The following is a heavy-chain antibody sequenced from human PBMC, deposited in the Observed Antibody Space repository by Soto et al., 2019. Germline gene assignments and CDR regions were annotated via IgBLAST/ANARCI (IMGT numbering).Heavy chain of an antibody. V-gene: IGHV2-5*02. CDR1: GFSLSSTRMA. Sequence: QITLKESGPTLVKPTQTLTLTCTFSGFSLSSTRMAVGWIRQPPGQALEWLALIYWDDDKRDSPFLKSRLTITKDPSKNQVVMTMANMDPGDTARYFCAHIVVAGLGYYFDYWGQGTLVTVSS. J-gene: IGHJ4*02. D-gene: IGHD6-19*01. CDR2: IYWDDDK. CDR3: AHIVVAGLGYYFDY.